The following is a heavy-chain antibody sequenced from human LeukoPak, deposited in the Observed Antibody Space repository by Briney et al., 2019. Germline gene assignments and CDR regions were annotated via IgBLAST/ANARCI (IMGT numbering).Heavy chain of an antibody. CDR3: ARHELDIVVVPAALGAFDI. CDR1: GGSISSSSYY. CDR2: IYYSGST. V-gene: IGHV4-39*01. J-gene: IGHJ3*02. D-gene: IGHD2-2*03. Sequence: SETLSLTCTVSGGSISSSSYYWGWIRQPPGKGLEWIGSIYYSGSTYYNPSLKSRVTISVDTSKNQFSLKLSSVTAADTAVYYCARHELDIVVVPAALGAFDIWGQGTMVTVSS.